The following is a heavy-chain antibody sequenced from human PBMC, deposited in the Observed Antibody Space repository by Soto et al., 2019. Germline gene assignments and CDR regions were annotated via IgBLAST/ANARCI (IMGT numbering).Heavy chain of an antibody. D-gene: IGHD6-19*01. CDR3: ARDSGVAAAIDF. Sequence: QVQLQESGPGLVKPSQTLSLTCTVTGGSVSSCDCYWSWIRQYPGKGLEWIGYVYYSGGTYYNPSLKSRATISLDTSKNQFSLNLSSVTAAETAMYYCARDSGVAAAIDFWGQGTLVTVSS. V-gene: IGHV4-31*03. CDR2: VYYSGGT. J-gene: IGHJ4*02. CDR1: GGSVSSCDCY.